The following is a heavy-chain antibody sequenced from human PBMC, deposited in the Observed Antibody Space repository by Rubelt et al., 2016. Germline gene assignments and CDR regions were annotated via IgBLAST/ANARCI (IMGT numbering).Heavy chain of an antibody. D-gene: IGHD5-18*01. Sequence: AMHWVRQAPGKGLEWVAVISYDGSNKYYADSVKGRFTISRDNSENTLYLQMNSLRAEDTAVYYCARLDTNYYYGMDVWGQGTTVTVSS. CDR1: A. CDR2: ISYDGSNK. J-gene: IGHJ6*02. V-gene: IGHV3-30*04. CDR3: ARLDTNYYYGMDV.